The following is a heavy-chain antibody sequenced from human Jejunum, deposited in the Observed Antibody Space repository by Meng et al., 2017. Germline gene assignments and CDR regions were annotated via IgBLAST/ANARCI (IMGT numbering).Heavy chain of an antibody. CDR3: ARGYYGSGRYFNY. CDR1: GGPIRRSL. V-gene: IGHV4-4*07. J-gene: IGHJ4*02. CDR2: IYTSGGT. D-gene: IGHD3-10*01. Sequence: LEEAAPGRVEPSAALAPRFPVPGGPIRRSLWSWIRQPAGKGLEWIGRIYTSGGTNYNPSLKSRVTMSVDTSKNQFSLKLSSVTAADTAVYYCARGYYGSGRYFNYWGQGTLVTVSS.